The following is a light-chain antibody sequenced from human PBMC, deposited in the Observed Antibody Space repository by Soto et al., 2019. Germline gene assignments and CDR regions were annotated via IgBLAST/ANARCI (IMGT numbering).Light chain of an antibody. J-gene: IGKJ3*01. CDR1: QSVSSY. Sequence: EIVLTQSPATLSLSPGERATLSCRASQSVSSYLAWYQQKPGQAPRHLIYDASNRATGIPARFSGSGSGTDFTLTISRLEPEDCAVYYCQRRSHWHTFGPGTKVDIK. CDR2: DAS. V-gene: IGKV3-11*01. CDR3: QRRSHWHT.